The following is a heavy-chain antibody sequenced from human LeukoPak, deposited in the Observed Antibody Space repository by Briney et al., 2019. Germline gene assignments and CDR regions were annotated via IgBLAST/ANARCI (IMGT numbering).Heavy chain of an antibody. D-gene: IGHD2-15*01. Sequence: ASVKVPCKAPEDISSGDGISWIRQTPGRGLERMGWINTEKDRTNYAQKFQGRVTMTAETSTSTAYMDLTSLTFDDTAVYYCATDRSNSFFWGQGTLVTVSS. CDR1: EDISSGDG. V-gene: IGHV1-18*01. J-gene: IGHJ4*02. CDR2: INTEKDRT. CDR3: ATDRSNSFF.